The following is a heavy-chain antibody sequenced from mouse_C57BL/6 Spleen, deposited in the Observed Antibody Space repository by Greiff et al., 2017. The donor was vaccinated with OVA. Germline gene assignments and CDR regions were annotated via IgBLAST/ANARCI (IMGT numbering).Heavy chain of an antibody. Sequence: EVQGVESGGGLVQPGGSLKLSCAASGFTFSDYYMYWVRQTPEKRLEWVAYISNGGGSTYYPDTVKGRFTISRDNAKNTLYLQMSRLKSEVTAMYYCARHRIYYDYDEDAMDYWGQGTSVTVSS. CDR2: ISNGGGST. J-gene: IGHJ4*01. CDR3: ARHRIYYDYDEDAMDY. CDR1: GFTFSDYY. V-gene: IGHV5-12*01. D-gene: IGHD2-4*01.